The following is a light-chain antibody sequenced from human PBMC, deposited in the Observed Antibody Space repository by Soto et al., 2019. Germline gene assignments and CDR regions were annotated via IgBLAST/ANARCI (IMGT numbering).Light chain of an antibody. J-gene: IGKJ5*01. CDR3: QQSYSTPIT. V-gene: IGKV1-33*01. CDR2: DAS. Sequence: DIQMSQSPSSLSASVGDRVTITCQASQDISNYLNWNQQKPGKAPKLLIYDASNLETGVPSRFSGSGSGTDFAFTISSLQPEDIATYYCQQSYSTPITFGQGTRLEI. CDR1: QDISNY.